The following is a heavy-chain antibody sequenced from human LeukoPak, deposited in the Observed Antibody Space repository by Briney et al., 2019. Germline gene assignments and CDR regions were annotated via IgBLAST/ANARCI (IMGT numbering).Heavy chain of an antibody. D-gene: IGHD6-19*01. Sequence: GGSLRLSCAASGFTFSSYAMSWVRQAPGKGLEWVSAISGSGGSTYYADSVKGRFTISRDDFKNTLYLQMNSLRAEDTAVYYCAKSAVAYYYYYMDVWGKGTTVTVSS. CDR2: ISGSGGST. V-gene: IGHV3-23*01. J-gene: IGHJ6*03. CDR1: GFTFSSYA. CDR3: AKSAVAYYYYYMDV.